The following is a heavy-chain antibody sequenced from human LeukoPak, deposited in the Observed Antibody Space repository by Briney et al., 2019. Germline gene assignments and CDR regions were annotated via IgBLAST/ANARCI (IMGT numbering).Heavy chain of an antibody. Sequence: SETLSLTCTVSGYYTSSGYYWGWIRQPPGKGLEWIGSIYHSGSTYYNPSLKSRVTISVDTSKNQFSLKLSSVTAADTAVYYCARADYSSTWSHDYYYMDVWGKGTTVTVSS. CDR3: ARADYSSTWSHDYYYMDV. D-gene: IGHD6-13*01. CDR1: GYYTSSGYY. V-gene: IGHV4-38-2*02. CDR2: IYHSGST. J-gene: IGHJ6*03.